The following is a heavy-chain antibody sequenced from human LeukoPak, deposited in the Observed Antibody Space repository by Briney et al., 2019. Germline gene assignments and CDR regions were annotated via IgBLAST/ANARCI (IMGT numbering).Heavy chain of an antibody. Sequence: ASVKVSCKAPGYTFTSYGISWVRQAPGQGLEWMGWISAYNGNTNYAQKLQGRVTMTTDTSTSTAYMELRSLRSDDTAVYYCARDRVYDSSGSPRPFDYWGQGTLVTVSS. J-gene: IGHJ4*02. CDR2: ISAYNGNT. D-gene: IGHD3-22*01. CDR1: GYTFTSYG. V-gene: IGHV1-18*01. CDR3: ARDRVYDSSGSPRPFDY.